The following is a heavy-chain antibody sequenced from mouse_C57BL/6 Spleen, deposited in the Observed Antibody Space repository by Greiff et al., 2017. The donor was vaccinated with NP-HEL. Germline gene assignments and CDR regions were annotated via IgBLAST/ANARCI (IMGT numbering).Heavy chain of an antibody. V-gene: IGHV5-6*01. D-gene: IGHD1-1*01. CDR3: ARHQRITTVVATDYFDY. CDR1: GFPFSSYG. CDR2: ISSGGRYT. Sequence: EVHLVESGGDLVKPGGSLKLSCAASGFPFSSYGMSWVSQTPDKRLAWVATISSGGRYTYYPDSVKGRFTISRDNAKNTLYLQMSSLKSEDTAMYYCARHQRITTVVATDYFDYWGQGTTLTVSS. J-gene: IGHJ2*01.